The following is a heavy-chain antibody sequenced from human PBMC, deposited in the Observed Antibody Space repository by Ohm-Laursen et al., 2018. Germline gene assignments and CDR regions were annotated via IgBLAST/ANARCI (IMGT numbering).Heavy chain of an antibody. J-gene: IGHJ6*02. CDR3: AGVSVHYYGMDV. CDR1: GFTFSSYA. Sequence: SLRLSCTASGFTFSSYAMHWVRQAPGKGLEYVSAISSNGGSTYYANSVKGRFTISRDNSKNTLYLQMGSLRAEDMAVYYCAGVSVHYYGMDVWGQGTTVTVSS. V-gene: IGHV3-64*01. CDR2: ISSNGGST.